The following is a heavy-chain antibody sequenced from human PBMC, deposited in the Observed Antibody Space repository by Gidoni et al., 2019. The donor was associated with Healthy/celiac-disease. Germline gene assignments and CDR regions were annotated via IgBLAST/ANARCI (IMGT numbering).Heavy chain of an antibody. CDR2: INPNSGGT. D-gene: IGHD6-19*01. CDR3: ARDIRYSSGWNEYYYYGMDV. J-gene: IGHJ6*02. Sequence: QVQLVQSGAEVKKPGASVKVSCKASGYTFTGYYMPWVRQAPGQGLEWMGWINPNSGGTNYAQKFQGWVTMTRDTSISTAYMELSRLRSDDTAVYYCARDIRYSSGWNEYYYYGMDVWGQGTTVTVSS. CDR1: GYTFTGYY. V-gene: IGHV1-2*04.